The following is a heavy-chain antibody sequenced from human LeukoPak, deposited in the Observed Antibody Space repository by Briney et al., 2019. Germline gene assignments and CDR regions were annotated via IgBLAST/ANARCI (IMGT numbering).Heavy chain of an antibody. D-gene: IGHD3-10*01. CDR1: GFTFRDYA. V-gene: IGHV3-49*04. Sequence: GRSLRLSCTTSGFTFRDYAMSWVRQAPGRGLEWVGFIRSKLYGGTAEYAASVKGRFTISRDDSKSIAYLQMDSLKTEDTAMYYCTTRNYYTSGNYYRWYYFDFWGQGTLVTVSS. J-gene: IGHJ4*02. CDR3: TTRNYYTSGNYYRWYYFDF. CDR2: IRSKLYGGTA.